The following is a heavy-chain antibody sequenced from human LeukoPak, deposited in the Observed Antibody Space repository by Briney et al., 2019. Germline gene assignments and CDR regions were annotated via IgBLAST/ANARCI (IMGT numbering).Heavy chain of an antibody. V-gene: IGHV4-4*02. CDR2: IYHSGST. D-gene: IGHD6-19*01. Sequence: SETLSLTCAVSGGSISSSNWWSWVRQPPGKGLEWIGEIYHSGSTNYNPSLKSRVTISVDKSKNQFSLKLSSVTAADTAVHYCATEGGTAVAFDYWGQGTLVTVSS. J-gene: IGHJ4*02. CDR3: ATEGGTAVAFDY. CDR1: GGSISSSNW.